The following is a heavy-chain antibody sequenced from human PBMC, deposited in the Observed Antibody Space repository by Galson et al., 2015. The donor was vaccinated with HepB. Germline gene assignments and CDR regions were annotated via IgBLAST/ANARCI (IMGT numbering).Heavy chain of an antibody. CDR2: ISAYNGNT. J-gene: IGHJ5*02. CDR1: GYTFTSYG. V-gene: IGHV1-18*01. CDR3: ARAWATVTRAVRGWFDP. D-gene: IGHD4-17*01. Sequence: SVKVSCKASGYTFTSYGISWVRQAPGQGLEWMGWISAYNGNTNYAQKLQGRVTMTTDTSTSTAYMELRSLRSDDTAVYYCARAWATVTRAVRGWFDPWGQGTLVTVSS.